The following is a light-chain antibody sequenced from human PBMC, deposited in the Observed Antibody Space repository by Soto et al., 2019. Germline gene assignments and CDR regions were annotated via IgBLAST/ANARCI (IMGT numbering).Light chain of an antibody. CDR1: QSVSSSY. J-gene: IGKJ5*01. V-gene: IGKV3-20*01. CDR2: GAS. CDR3: QQYGSSPPSST. Sequence: EIVFNQSPGTLSLSPGERATLFCRASQSVSSSYLAWYQQKPGKAPRLLRHGASSRATGIPDRFSGSGSGKDFTLNISRLEPEHFAVYYCQQYGSSPPSSTFGQGTRLEI.